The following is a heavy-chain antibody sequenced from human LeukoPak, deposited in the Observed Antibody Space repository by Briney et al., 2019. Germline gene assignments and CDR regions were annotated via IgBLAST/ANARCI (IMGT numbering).Heavy chain of an antibody. Sequence: AGSLRLSCAASGFTFSSYGMHWVRQAPGKGLEWVAVIWCDGSNKYYADSVKGRFTISRDNSKNALYLQMNSLRAEDTAVYYCAKDLLTGNDAFDIWGQGTMVTVSS. CDR1: GFTFSSYG. J-gene: IGHJ3*02. CDR2: IWCDGSNK. V-gene: IGHV3-30*02. CDR3: AKDLLTGNDAFDI. D-gene: IGHD7-27*01.